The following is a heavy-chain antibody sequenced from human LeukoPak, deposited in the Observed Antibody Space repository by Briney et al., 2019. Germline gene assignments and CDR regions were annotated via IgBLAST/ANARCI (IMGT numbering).Heavy chain of an antibody. CDR1: GLTFSSSW. CDR3: ARPKESGCFDY. J-gene: IGHJ4*02. CDR2: IKQDGSEK. V-gene: IGHV3-7*03. Sequence: QAGGSLRLSCAVSGLTFSSSWMSWVRQAPGKGLEWVANIKQDGSEKYYVDSVKGRFTISRDNAKNSLYLQMNSLGAEDTAVYYCARPKESGCFDYWGQGTLVTVSS. D-gene: IGHD3-22*01.